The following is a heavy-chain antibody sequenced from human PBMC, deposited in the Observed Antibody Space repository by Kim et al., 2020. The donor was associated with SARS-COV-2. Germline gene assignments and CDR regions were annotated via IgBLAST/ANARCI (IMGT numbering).Heavy chain of an antibody. V-gene: IGHV4-31*03. CDR1: GGSLSSGLYY. J-gene: IGHJ4*02. D-gene: IGHD5-18*01. CDR2: IYSSGGT. Sequence: SETLSLTCSVSGGSLSSGLYYWTWIRQHPGKGLEWIGYIYSSGGTYYNPSPYLKSRVTISVDTSKNQFSLQLSSVTAADTAVYYCARVPGGYTYGYLDFWGQGTLVTVSS. CDR3: ARVPGGYTYGYLDF.